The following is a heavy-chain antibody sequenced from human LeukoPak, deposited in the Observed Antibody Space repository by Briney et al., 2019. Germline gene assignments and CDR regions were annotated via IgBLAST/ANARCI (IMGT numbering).Heavy chain of an antibody. CDR3: ARVGGLFGGNPYDAFDM. D-gene: IGHD4-23*01. J-gene: IGHJ3*02. CDR2: NGFTDSPI. V-gene: IGHV3-48*03. CDR1: GFTFRSQQ. Sequence: GGSLRLSCRAAGFTFRSQQMKWVRQAAGRGREWDSYNGFTDSPISYADSGKDRFTIPRDNAKNSLYLQMNSLRDEDTVVYYCARVGGLFGGNPYDAFDMWGQGTMVTVSS.